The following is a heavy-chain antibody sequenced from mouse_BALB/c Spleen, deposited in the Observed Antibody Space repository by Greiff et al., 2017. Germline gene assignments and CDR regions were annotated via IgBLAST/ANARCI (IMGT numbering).Heavy chain of an antibody. Sequence: EVKVVESGGGLVQPGGSLRLSCATSGFTFTDYYMSWVRQPPGKALEWLGFIRNKANGYTTEYSASVKGRFTISRDNSQSILYLQMNTLRAEDSATYYCERNWDDYAMDYWGQGTSVTVSP. J-gene: IGHJ4*01. CDR1: GFTFTDYY. V-gene: IGHV7-3*02. CDR2: IRNKANGYTT. D-gene: IGHD4-1*01. CDR3: ERNWDDYAMDY.